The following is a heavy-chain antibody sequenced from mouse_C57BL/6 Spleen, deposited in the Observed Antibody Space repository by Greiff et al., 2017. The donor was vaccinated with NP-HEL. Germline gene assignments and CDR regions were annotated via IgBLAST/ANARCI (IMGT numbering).Heavy chain of an antibody. CDR3: AREYYSNYVSYYAMDY. Sequence: VQLQQPGAELVKPGASVKLSCKASGYTFTSYWMHWVKQRPGQGLEWIGMIHPNSGSTNYNEKFKSKATLTVDKSSSTAYMQLSSLTSEDSAVYYCAREYYSNYVSYYAMDYWGQGTSVTVSS. V-gene: IGHV1-64*01. D-gene: IGHD2-5*01. CDR2: IHPNSGST. CDR1: GYTFTSYW. J-gene: IGHJ4*01.